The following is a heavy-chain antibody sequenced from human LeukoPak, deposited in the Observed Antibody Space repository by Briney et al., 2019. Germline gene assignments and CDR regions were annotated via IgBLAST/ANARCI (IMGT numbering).Heavy chain of an antibody. CDR3: EAYYYDSSGYYVDY. Sequence: SVKVSCKASGGTFSSYAISWVRQAPGQGLEWMGGIIPIFGTANYAQKFQGRVTITADESTSIAYMELSSLRSEDTAVYYCEAYYYDSSGYYVDYWGQGTLVTVSS. D-gene: IGHD3-22*01. V-gene: IGHV1-69*13. CDR1: GGTFSSYA. J-gene: IGHJ4*02. CDR2: IIPIFGTA.